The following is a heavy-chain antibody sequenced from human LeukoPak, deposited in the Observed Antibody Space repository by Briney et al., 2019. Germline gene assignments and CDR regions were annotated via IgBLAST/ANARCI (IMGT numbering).Heavy chain of an antibody. J-gene: IGHJ4*02. Sequence: KGSGPTLVKPTQTLTLTCTFSGFSLSTSGVGVGWIRQPPGKALEWLALIYWDDDKRYSPTLKSRLPITKDTSKNQVVLTMTNMDPVDTATYYCAHVQWLGVGPYFDYWGQGTLVTVSS. D-gene: IGHD6-19*01. V-gene: IGHV2-5*02. CDR1: GFSLSTSGVG. CDR3: AHVQWLGVGPYFDY. CDR2: IYWDDDK.